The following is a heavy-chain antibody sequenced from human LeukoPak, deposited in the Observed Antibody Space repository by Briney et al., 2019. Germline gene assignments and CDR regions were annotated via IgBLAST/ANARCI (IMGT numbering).Heavy chain of an antibody. CDR3: ARAYSRSRFDY. D-gene: IGHD6-6*01. CDR2: IDPSDSYN. V-gene: IGHV5-10-1*01. CDR1: GYNFTNYW. Sequence: GESLRISCKGSGYNFTNYWISWVRQMPGKGLEWMGSIDPSDSYNNYSPSFQGHVTISADKSISTAYLQWSSLKASDTAMYYCARAYSRSRFDYWGQGTLVTVSS. J-gene: IGHJ4*02.